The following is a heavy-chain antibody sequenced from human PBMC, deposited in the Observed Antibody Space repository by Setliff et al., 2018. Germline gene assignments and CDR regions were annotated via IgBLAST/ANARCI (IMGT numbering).Heavy chain of an antibody. J-gene: IGHJ4*02. CDR2: IYVTEST. D-gene: IGHD3-10*01. CDR3: AASRAYTGAVEEWFLPKTFDF. CDR1: GDSISNYY. Sequence: SETLSLTCTVSGDSISNYYWNWIRQPAGKGLEWIGRIYVTESTKYNPSLKSRVTLSIDTSKNQFSLKLSSVTAADAAFYYCAASRAYTGAVEEWFLPKTFDFWGQGSPVTVSS. V-gene: IGHV4-4*07.